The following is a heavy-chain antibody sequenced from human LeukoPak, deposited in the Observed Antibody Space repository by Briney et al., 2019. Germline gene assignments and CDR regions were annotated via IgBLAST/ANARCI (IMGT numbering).Heavy chain of an antibody. D-gene: IGHD4-23*01. J-gene: IGHJ6*03. Sequence: GASVKVSCKASGGTFSSYAISWVRQAPGQGLEWMGGIIPIFGTANYAQKFQGRVTITTDESTSTAYMELSSLRSEDTAVYYCVRGQVKFNYYYYYMDVWGKGTTVTVSS. CDR3: VRGQVKFNYYYYYMDV. V-gene: IGHV1-69*05. CDR1: GGTFSSYA. CDR2: IIPIFGTA.